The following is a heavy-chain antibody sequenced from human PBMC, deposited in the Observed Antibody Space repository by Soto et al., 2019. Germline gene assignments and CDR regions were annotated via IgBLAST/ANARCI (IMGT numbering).Heavy chain of an antibody. Sequence: QVQLVQSGAEVKKPGSSVKVSCKASGGTFSSYAISWVRQAPGQGLEWMGGIIPIFGTANYAQKFQGRVTSTADESTSTAYMELSSLRSEDTAVYYCARDLPENFPDYYGMDVWGQGTTVTVSS. D-gene: IGHD2-2*01. CDR2: IIPIFGTA. CDR3: ARDLPENFPDYYGMDV. J-gene: IGHJ6*02. V-gene: IGHV1-69*12. CDR1: GGTFSSYA.